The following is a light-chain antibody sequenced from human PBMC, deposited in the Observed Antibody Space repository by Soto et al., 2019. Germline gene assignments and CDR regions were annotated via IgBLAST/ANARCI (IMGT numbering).Light chain of an antibody. CDR1: SSDVGGYNY. V-gene: IGLV2-14*01. CDR3: SSFTSINTWV. J-gene: IGLJ3*02. Sequence: QSALTQPASVSGSPGQSITISCTGTSSDVGGYNYVSWYQQHPGKAPKLMIYEVSNLPSGVSNRFSGSKSGNTASLTISGLQAEDDADYYCSSFTSINTWVFGGGTKVTVL. CDR2: EVS.